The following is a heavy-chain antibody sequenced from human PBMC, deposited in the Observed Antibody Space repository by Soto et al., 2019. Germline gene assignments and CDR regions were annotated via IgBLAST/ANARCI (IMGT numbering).Heavy chain of an antibody. V-gene: IGHV3-64*01. CDR2: ISNNGAHT. CDR1: GFTFSNYK. CDR3: ARRGYGSRWPNVYMDV. D-gene: IGHD6-13*01. Sequence: EAQLVESGGGLVQPGGSLRLSWAASGFTFSNYKMHGVGQAPGKGLEYVSGISNNGAHTDYAKSVKGRFTISRDNSENTLYLQMGSLRAEDMALYYCARRGYGSRWPNVYMDVWGKGTTVTVSS. J-gene: IGHJ6*03.